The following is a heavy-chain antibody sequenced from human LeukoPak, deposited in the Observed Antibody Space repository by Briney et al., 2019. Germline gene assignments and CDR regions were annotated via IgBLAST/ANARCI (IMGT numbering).Heavy chain of an antibody. V-gene: IGHV3-9*01. CDR1: GFTFDDYA. J-gene: IGHJ6*03. CDR2: ISWNSGSI. CDR3: ARDSASYYSVFSFMDV. Sequence: GRSLRLSCAASGFTFDDYARHWVRQAPGKGLEWVSGISWNSGSIGYADSVKGRFTISRDNAKNSLYLQMNSLRAEDTAVYYCARDSASYYSVFSFMDVWGKGTTVTVSS. D-gene: IGHD3-10*02.